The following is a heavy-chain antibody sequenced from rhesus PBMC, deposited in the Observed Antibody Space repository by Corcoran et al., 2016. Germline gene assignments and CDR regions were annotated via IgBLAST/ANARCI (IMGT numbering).Heavy chain of an antibody. V-gene: IGHV1-111*02. CDR1: GYTFTDYY. D-gene: IGHD4-23*01. CDR2: VDPEDGEA. CDR3: ATAVNEYSNRPYGLDS. Sequence: EVQLVQSGAEVKKPGASVKISCKASGYTFTDYYLHWVRQAPGKGLEWMGRVDPEDGEAIHAHKFQDRVTITADKSTDPAYMELSSLRSEDTAVYYCATAVNEYSNRPYGLDSWGQGVVVTVSS. J-gene: IGHJ6*01.